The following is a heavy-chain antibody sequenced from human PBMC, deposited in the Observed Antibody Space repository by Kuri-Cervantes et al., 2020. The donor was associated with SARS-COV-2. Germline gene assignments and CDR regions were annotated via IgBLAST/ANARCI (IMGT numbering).Heavy chain of an antibody. CDR3: ARVSHRGSGYQNPPDY. J-gene: IGHJ4*02. Sequence: GGSLRLSCAVSALTFSSYGMHWVRQAPGKGLEWVTVIWDDASNKYYADSVHGRFTISRDNSKNTLYLQMNRLRAEDTAVYYCARVSHRGSGYQNPPDYWGQGTLVTVSS. D-gene: IGHD3-3*01. CDR1: ALTFSSYG. V-gene: IGHV3-33*08. CDR2: IWDDASNK.